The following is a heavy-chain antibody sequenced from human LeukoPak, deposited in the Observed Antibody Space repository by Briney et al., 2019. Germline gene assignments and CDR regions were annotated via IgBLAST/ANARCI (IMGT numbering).Heavy chain of an antibody. J-gene: IGHJ4*02. CDR3: ARIEPLGIVGATTSYFDY. V-gene: IGHV4-31*03. CDR2: IYYSGST. D-gene: IGHD1-26*01. Sequence: SETLSLTCTVSGGSLSSSSYYWSWIRQHPGTGLEWIGYIYYSGSTYYNPSLKSRVTISVDTSKNQFSLKLSSVTAADTAVYYCARIEPLGIVGATTSYFDYWGQGTLVTVSS. CDR1: GGSLSSSSYY.